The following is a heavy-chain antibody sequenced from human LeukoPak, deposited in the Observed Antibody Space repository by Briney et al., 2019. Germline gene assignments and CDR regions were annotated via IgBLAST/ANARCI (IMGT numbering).Heavy chain of an antibody. CDR1: GFTFSDYW. J-gene: IGHJ3*02. D-gene: IGHD6-13*01. V-gene: IGHV3-7*04. Sequence: GGSLRLSCVASGFTFSDYWMHWVRQAPGKGLEWVANIKKDGSEKYYVDSVKGRFTISRDNAKNSLYLQMNSLRAEDTAVYYCARGSSSWFAGAFGIWGQGTMVTVSS. CDR2: IKKDGSEK. CDR3: ARGSSSWFAGAFGI.